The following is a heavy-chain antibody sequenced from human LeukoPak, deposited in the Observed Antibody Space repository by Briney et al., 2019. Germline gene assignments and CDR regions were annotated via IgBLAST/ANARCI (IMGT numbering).Heavy chain of an antibody. D-gene: IGHD4-11*01. J-gene: IGHJ4*02. V-gene: IGHV4-61*02. Sequence: SETLSLTCTVSGGSISSGSYYWSWIRQPAGKGLEWIGRIYTSGSTNYNPSLKSRVTISLDTSKKQFSLKLSSVTAADTAVYYCARPHSYSNYINYWGQGTLVTVSS. CDR3: ARPHSYSNYINY. CDR1: GGSISSGSYY. CDR2: IYTSGST.